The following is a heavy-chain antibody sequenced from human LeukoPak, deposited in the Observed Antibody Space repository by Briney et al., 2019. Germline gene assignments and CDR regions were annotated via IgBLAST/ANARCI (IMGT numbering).Heavy chain of an antibody. Sequence: SETLSLTCTVSGGPISSGGYYWSWIRQHPGKGLEWIGYIYYSGSTYYNPSPKSRVTISVDTSKNQFSLKLSSVTAADTAVYYCATYYDILSGYTFDYWGQGTLVAVSS. D-gene: IGHD3-9*01. J-gene: IGHJ4*02. V-gene: IGHV4-31*03. CDR1: GGPISSGGYY. CDR3: ATYYDILSGYTFDY. CDR2: IYYSGST.